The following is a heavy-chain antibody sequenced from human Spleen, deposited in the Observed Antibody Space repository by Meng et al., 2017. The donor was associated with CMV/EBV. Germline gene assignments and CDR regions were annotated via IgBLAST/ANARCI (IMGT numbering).Heavy chain of an antibody. CDR3: ASYTYYDFWSGYYYYYGMDV. J-gene: IGHJ6*02. CDR1: GFTVSSNY. D-gene: IGHD3-3*01. Sequence: GGSLRLSCAASGFTVSSNYMSWVRQAPGKGLEWVSVIYSGGSTYYADSVKGRFTISRENSKNTLYLQMNSLRAEDTAVYYCASYTYYDFWSGYYYYYGMDVWGQGTTVTVSS. V-gene: IGHV3-66*01. CDR2: IYSGGST.